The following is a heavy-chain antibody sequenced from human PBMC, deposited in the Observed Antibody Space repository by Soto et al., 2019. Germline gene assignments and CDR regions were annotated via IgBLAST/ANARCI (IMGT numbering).Heavy chain of an antibody. V-gene: IGHV4-59*01. CDR2: IYYNGST. CDR3: AKEDSGYDPFDY. Sequence: PSETLSLTCTVSGGSISTYYWSWIRQPPGKGLEWIGHIYYNGSTNYNPSLKSRVAMSVDTSKNQFSLKLSSVTAADTAVYYCAKEDSGYDPFDYWGQGTLVTVSS. CDR1: GGSISTYY. J-gene: IGHJ4*02. D-gene: IGHD5-12*01.